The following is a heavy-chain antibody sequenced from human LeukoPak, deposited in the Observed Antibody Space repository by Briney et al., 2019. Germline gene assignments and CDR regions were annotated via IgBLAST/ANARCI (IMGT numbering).Heavy chain of an antibody. V-gene: IGHV4-61*01. Sequence: SETLSLTCTVSGGSVSSGSYYWSWIRQPPGKGLEWIGYTYYSGSTNYNPSLKSRVTIPVDTSKNQFSLKLSSVTAADTAVYYCARHYRPWGQGTLVTVSS. D-gene: IGHD3-10*01. CDR3: ARHYRP. CDR1: GGSVSSGSYY. J-gene: IGHJ5*02. CDR2: TYYSGST.